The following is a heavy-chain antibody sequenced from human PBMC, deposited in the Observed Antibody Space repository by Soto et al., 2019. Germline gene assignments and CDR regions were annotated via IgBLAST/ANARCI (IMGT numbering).Heavy chain of an antibody. Sequence: HGESLKISCKASGYSCTTYWIGWVRQMPGKGLEWMGVIYPGDTDTRYSPSFQGQATISADSSITTAYLQWSSLKASDTAMYYCVSNLGIFHEPNFCGQGTMVTVYS. J-gene: IGHJ4*02. CDR1: GYSCTTYW. CDR2: IYPGDTDT. CDR3: VSNLGIFHEPNF. V-gene: IGHV5-51*01. D-gene: IGHD3-3*01.